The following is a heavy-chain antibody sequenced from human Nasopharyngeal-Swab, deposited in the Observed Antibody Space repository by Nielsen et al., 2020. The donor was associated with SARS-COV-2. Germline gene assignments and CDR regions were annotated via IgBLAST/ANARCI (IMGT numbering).Heavy chain of an antibody. J-gene: IGHJ6*03. CDR2: ITRSGNT. CDR3: ARVNNGGGIVPASYSFFMDV. Sequence: SEPLSLTFGLNGASFSGYYWGWIRQPPGQGLEWIGDITRSGNTNYNPALKSRVTISMATSKDEFSLKLTSVTAADTAIYFCARVNNGGGIVPASYSFFMDVWGKGTSVAVSS. V-gene: IGHV4-34*01. D-gene: IGHD2-2*01. CDR1: GASFSGYY.